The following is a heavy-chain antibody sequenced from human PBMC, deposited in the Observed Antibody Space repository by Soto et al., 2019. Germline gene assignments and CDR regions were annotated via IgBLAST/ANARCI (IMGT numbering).Heavy chain of an antibody. Sequence: GGSLRLSCAASGFTFSSYSMNWVRQAPGKGLEWVSSISSSSSYIYYADSVKGRFTISRDNAKNSLYLQMNSLRAEDTAVYYCASDLLPAAKSSDDYWGQGTLVTVSS. D-gene: IGHD2-2*01. J-gene: IGHJ4*02. V-gene: IGHV3-21*01. CDR2: ISSSSSYI. CDR3: ASDLLPAAKSSDDY. CDR1: GFTFSSYS.